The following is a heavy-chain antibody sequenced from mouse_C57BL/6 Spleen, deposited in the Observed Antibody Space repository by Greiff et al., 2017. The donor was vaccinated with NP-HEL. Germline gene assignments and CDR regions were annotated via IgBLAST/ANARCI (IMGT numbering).Heavy chain of an antibody. J-gene: IGHJ2*01. V-gene: IGHV1-9*01. Sequence: VQLQQSGAELMKPGASVKLSCTATGYTFTGYWIEWVKQRPGHGLEWIGEILPGSGSTNYNEKFKGKATFPADTSSNTAYMQRSSLTTEDSAIYYSARDEGTGYYYFDYWGQGTTLTVSS. D-gene: IGHD4-1*01. CDR2: ILPGSGST. CDR1: GYTFTGYW. CDR3: ARDEGTGYYYFDY.